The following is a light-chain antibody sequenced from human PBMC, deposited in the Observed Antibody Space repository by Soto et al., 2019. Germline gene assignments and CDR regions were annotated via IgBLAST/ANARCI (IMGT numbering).Light chain of an antibody. CDR2: GAS. CDR3: QQHSHWPPWT. J-gene: IGKJ1*01. CDR1: QSVSSSY. V-gene: IGKV3D-20*02. Sequence: EIMLKQSPGTLSLSPGERATLSCRASQSVSSSYLAWYQQKPGQAPRLLIYGASSRATGIPDRYSGSGSGTDFTLTISNLEPEDFAVYYCQQHSHWPPWTFGQGTKVDIK.